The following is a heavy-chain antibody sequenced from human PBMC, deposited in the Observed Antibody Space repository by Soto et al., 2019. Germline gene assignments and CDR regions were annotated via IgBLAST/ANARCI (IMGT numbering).Heavy chain of an antibody. CDR2: IKYSGNT. V-gene: IGHV4-39*01. D-gene: IGHD1-26*01. CDR3: ARHGITGSYYEASDC. J-gene: IGHJ4*02. Sequence: QLQLQESGPGLVKPSETLSLTCTVSGGSISSSSHYWGWVRQPPGKGLDWIASIKYSGNTYYNPSLMRRVTMSVDTSENKVSLKLSSVTAADTAVYHCARHGITGSYYEASDCWGQGTLVTVTS. CDR1: GGSISSSSHY.